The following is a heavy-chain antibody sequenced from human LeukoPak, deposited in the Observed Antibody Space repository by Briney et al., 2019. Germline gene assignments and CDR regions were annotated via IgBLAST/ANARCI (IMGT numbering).Heavy chain of an antibody. J-gene: IGHJ4*02. D-gene: IGHD5-18*01. V-gene: IGHV1-58*02. CDR3: AAPRNYSYGPS. Sequence: GASVKVSXKASGFTFTSSAMQWVRQARGQRLEWIGWIVVGSGNTNYAQKFQERVTITRDMSTSTAYMELSSLRSEDTAVYYCAAPRNYSYGPSWGQGTLVTVSS. CDR1: GFTFTSSA. CDR2: IVVGSGNT.